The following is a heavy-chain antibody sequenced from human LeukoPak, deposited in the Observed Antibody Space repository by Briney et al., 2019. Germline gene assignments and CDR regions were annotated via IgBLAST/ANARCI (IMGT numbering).Heavy chain of an antibody. CDR3: ARDGQPDSSGYYGGPPTKYYYYMDV. CDR1: GYTFTSYY. D-gene: IGHD3-22*01. J-gene: IGHJ6*03. CDR2: INPSGGST. V-gene: IGHV1-46*01. Sequence: ASVKVSCKASGYTFTSYYMHWVRQAPGQGLEWMGIINPSGGSTSYAQKFQGRVTMTRDTSTSTVYMELSSLRSEDTAVYYCARDGQPDSSGYYGGPPTKYYYYMDVWGKGTTVTVSS.